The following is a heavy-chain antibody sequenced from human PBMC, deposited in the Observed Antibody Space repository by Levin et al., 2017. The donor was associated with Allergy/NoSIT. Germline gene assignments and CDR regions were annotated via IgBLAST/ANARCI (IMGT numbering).Heavy chain of an antibody. CDR3: ARDRYLRQQLVYYYYGMDV. Sequence: GGSLRLSCAASGFTFSDYYMSWIRQAPGKGLEWVSYISSSGSTIYYADSVKGRFTISRDNAKNSLYLQMNSLRAEDTAVYYCARDRYLRQQLVYYYYGMDVWGQGTTVTVSS. CDR2: ISSSGSTI. CDR1: GFTFSDYY. J-gene: IGHJ6*02. V-gene: IGHV3-11*01. D-gene: IGHD6-13*01.